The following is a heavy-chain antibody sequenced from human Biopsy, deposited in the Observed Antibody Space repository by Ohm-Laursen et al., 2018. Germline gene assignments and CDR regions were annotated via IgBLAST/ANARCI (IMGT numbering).Heavy chain of an antibody. CDR2: FFHSGST. J-gene: IGHJ4*02. V-gene: IGHV4-31*03. D-gene: IGHD1-26*01. CDR3: ARVGAGAPSIDYFDY. CDR1: GGSISSGPSY. Sequence: SDTLSLTCTVSGGSISSGPSYWSWIRQHPGRGLEWIGYFFHSGSTYYNPSLKSRVIISVDKSKNQFSLNLSSVTAADTAVYYCARVGAGAPSIDYFDYWGQGALVTVSS.